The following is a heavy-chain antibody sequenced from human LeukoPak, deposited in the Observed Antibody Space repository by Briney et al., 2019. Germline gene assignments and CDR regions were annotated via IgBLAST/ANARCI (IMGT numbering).Heavy chain of an antibody. Sequence: GGSLGLSCAASGYTVITNDMTWVRQAPGKGLEWVSVLYSDGNTKYADSVQGRFIISRDNSKNTLYLEMNSLRPDDTAVYYCARGVEPLAANTLAYWGQGTLVTVSS. CDR2: LYSDGNT. V-gene: IGHV3-53*01. J-gene: IGHJ4*02. CDR3: ARGVEPLAANTLAY. CDR1: GYTVITND. D-gene: IGHD1-14*01.